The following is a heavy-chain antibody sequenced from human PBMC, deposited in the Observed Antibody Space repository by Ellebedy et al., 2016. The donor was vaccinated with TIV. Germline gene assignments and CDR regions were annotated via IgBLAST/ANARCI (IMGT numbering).Heavy chain of an antibody. CDR3: ASKTGDYYYFDL. J-gene: IGHJ2*01. CDR1: GFPFSSYA. CDR2: ISCSGGST. D-gene: IGHD3-22*01. V-gene: IGHV3-23*01. Sequence: GGSLRLXCAASGFPFSSYAMSWVRQAPGQGLEWVSAISCSGGSTYYADSVKGRFTISRDNSKNTLYLQMNSLRAEDTAVYYCASKTGDYYYFDLWGRGTLVTVSS.